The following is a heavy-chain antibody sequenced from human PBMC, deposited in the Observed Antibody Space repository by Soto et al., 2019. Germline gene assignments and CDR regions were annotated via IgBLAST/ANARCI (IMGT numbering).Heavy chain of an antibody. CDR3: ARGPGYYGSGSYYKGHFDY. Sequence: GGSLRLSCAASGFTVSSNYMSWVRQAPGKGLEWVSVIYSGGSTYYADSVKGRFTISRDNSKNTLYLQMNSLRAEDTAVYYCARGPGYYGSGSYYKGHFDYWGQGTLVTVSS. V-gene: IGHV3-53*01. D-gene: IGHD3-10*01. J-gene: IGHJ4*02. CDR1: GFTVSSNY. CDR2: IYSGGST.